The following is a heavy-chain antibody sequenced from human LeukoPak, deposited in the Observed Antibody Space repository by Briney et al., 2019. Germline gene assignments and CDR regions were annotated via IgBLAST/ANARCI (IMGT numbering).Heavy chain of an antibody. J-gene: IGHJ5*02. CDR1: GGSFSGYY. V-gene: IGHV4-34*01. CDR3: ARVSSSWYNWFDP. D-gene: IGHD6-13*01. Sequence: SETLSLTCAVYGGSFSGYYWSWIRQPPGKGLEWIGEINHSGSTNYNPSLKSRVTISVDTSKNQFSLKLSSVTAADTAMYYCARVSSSWYNWFDPWGQGTLVTVSS. CDR2: INHSGST.